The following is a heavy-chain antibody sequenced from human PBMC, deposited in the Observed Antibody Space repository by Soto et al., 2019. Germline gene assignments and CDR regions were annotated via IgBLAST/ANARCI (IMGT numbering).Heavy chain of an antibody. V-gene: IGHV3-33*08. CDR3: ARDRLHFDWLLYGYDY. CDR2: IWYDGSNK. Sequence: GGSLRLSCAASGVTFSSYWMHWVRQAPGKGLEWVAVIWYDGSNKYYADSVKGRFTISRDNSKNTLYPQMNSLRAEDTAVYYCARDRLHFDWLLYGYDYWGQGTLVTVSS. CDR1: GVTFSSYW. J-gene: IGHJ4*02. D-gene: IGHD3-9*01.